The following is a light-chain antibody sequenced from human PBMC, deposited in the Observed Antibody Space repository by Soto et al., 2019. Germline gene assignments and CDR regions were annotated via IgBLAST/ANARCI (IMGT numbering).Light chain of an antibody. Sequence: QPVLTQPPSVSGAPGQRVTISCTGSSSSIGAGYDVHWYQQRPGTAPKLLIFGNSNRPSGVPDRFSGSKSGTSASLTITGLQAEDEGDYYCQSYDSTLSDRYVFGSGTQLTVL. CDR3: QSYDSTLSDRYV. CDR1: SSSIGAGYD. J-gene: IGLJ1*01. CDR2: GNS. V-gene: IGLV1-40*01.